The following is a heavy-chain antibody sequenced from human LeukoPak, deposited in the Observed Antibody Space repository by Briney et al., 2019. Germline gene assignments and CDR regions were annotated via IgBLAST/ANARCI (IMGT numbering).Heavy chain of an antibody. CDR3: ARGQDLITFGGVIVRGGMDV. Sequence: ASVKVSCKASGYTFTSYGISWVRQAPGQGLEWMGWINAYNGNTNYAQKLQGRVTMTTDTSTSTAYMELRSLRSDDTAVYYCARGQDLITFGGVIVRGGMDVWGQGTTVTVSS. V-gene: IGHV1-18*01. CDR1: GYTFTSYG. J-gene: IGHJ6*02. CDR2: INAYNGNT. D-gene: IGHD3-16*02.